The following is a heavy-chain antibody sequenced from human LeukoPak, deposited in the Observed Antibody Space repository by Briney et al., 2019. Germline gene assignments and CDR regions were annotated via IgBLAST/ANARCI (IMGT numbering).Heavy chain of an antibody. CDR2: IYYSGST. Sequence: SETLSLTCTVSGGSISSSSYYWGWIRQPPGKGLEWIGSIYYSGSTYYNPSLKSRVTISVDTSKNQFSLKLSSVTAADTAVYYCARGQWFGDYWGQGTLATVSS. V-gene: IGHV4-39*01. CDR3: ARGQWFGDY. CDR1: GGSISSSSYY. D-gene: IGHD3-22*01. J-gene: IGHJ4*02.